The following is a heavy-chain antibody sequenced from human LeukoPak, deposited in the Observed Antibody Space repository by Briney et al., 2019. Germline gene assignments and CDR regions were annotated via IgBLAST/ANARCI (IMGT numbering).Heavy chain of an antibody. J-gene: IGHJ4*02. V-gene: IGHV4-4*02. CDR3: ARVNINNWHSCDY. CDR1: GGSISSSHW. Sequence: PSETLSLTCAVSGGSISSSHWWSWVRQPPGKGLAWIGEIYDSGSTNYNPSLKSRVTISVDKSRNHFSLNLSSVTAADTAVYYCARVNINNWHSCDYWGQGTLVTVSS. D-gene: IGHD1-1*01. CDR2: IYDSGST.